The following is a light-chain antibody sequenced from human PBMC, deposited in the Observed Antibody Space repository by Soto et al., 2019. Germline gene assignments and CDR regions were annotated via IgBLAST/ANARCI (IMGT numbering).Light chain of an antibody. CDR2: EVS. CDR3: CSYAGSSTYYV. V-gene: IGLV2-23*02. CDR1: SSDVGSYNL. J-gene: IGLJ1*01. Sequence: QSVLTQPASVSGSPGQSITIFCTGTSSDVGSYNLVSWYQQHPGKAPKLMIYEVSKRPSGVSNRFSGSKSGNTASLTISGPQAEDEADYYCCSYAGSSTYYVFGTGTKVTVL.